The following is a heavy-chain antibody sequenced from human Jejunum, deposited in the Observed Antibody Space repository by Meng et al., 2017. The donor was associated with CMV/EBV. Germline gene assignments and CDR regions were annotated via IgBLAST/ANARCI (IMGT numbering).Heavy chain of an antibody. CDR1: GITFSDYE. J-gene: IGHJ4*02. CDR3: AGVDFWKCFDY. D-gene: IGHD3-3*01. CDR2: ISPSGNTK. V-gene: IGHV3-48*03. Sequence: CTASGITFSDYEMIWVRQAPGKGLEWISHISPSGNTKYYADSVKGRFTMSRDNAENSLYLQMNSLRAEDTAVYYCAGVDFWKCFDYWGQGTLVTVSS.